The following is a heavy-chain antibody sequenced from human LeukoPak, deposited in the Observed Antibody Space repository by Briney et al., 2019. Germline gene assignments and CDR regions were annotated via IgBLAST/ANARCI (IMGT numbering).Heavy chain of an antibody. D-gene: IGHD3-22*01. CDR3: ASRDYGSSGYHY. J-gene: IGHJ4*02. CDR1: GGSISSYY. CDR2: IYYSGST. Sequence: SETLSLTCTVSGGSISSYYWSWIRQPPGKGLEWIGYIYYSGSTNYNPSLKSRVTISVDTSKNQFSLKLSSVTAADTAVYYCASRDYGSSGYHYWGQGTLVTVSS. V-gene: IGHV4-59*01.